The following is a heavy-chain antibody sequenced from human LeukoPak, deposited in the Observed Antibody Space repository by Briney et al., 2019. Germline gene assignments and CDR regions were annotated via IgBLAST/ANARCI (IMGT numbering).Heavy chain of an antibody. V-gene: IGHV3-23*01. CDR3: AKGIRGYSGYDYDY. J-gene: IGHJ4*02. D-gene: IGHD5-12*01. Sequence: PGGSLRLSWAASGFTFSSYAMSWVRQAPGKGLEWVSATSGSGGSTYYADSVKGRFTISRDNSKNTLYLQMNSLRAEDTAVYYCAKGIRGYSGYDYDYWGQGTLVTVSS. CDR2: TSGSGGST. CDR1: GFTFSSYA.